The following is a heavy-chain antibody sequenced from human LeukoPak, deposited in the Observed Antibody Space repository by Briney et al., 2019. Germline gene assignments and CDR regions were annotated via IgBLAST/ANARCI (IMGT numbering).Heavy chain of an antibody. CDR1: GFTFTTYW. D-gene: IGHD6-19*01. Sequence: GGSLRLSCATSGFTFTTYWMSWVRQVPGKGLEWVANIKQDGSEKYYVDSVKGRFTISRDNAKNTLYLQMNSLRAEDTAVYYCARDHIALAGTVGGSNYYYYSMDVWGKGTTVTVSS. V-gene: IGHV3-7*01. J-gene: IGHJ6*03. CDR2: IKQDGSEK. CDR3: ARDHIALAGTVGGSNYYYYSMDV.